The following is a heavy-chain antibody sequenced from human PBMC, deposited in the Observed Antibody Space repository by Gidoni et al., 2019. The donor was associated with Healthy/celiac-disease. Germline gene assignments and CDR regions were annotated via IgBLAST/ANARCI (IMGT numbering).Heavy chain of an antibody. V-gene: IGHV3-33*01. CDR3: ARDPPGAPIVGASRYSHAFDI. CDR2: IWYDGSNK. CDR1: GFTFSSYG. J-gene: IGHJ3*02. D-gene: IGHD1-26*01. Sequence: QVQLVESGGGVVQPGRSLRLSCAASGFTFSSYGMHWVRQAPGKGLEWVAVIWYDGSNKYYADSVKGRFTISRDNSKNTLYLQMNSLRAEDTAVYYCARDPPGAPIVGASRYSHAFDIWGQGTMVTVSS.